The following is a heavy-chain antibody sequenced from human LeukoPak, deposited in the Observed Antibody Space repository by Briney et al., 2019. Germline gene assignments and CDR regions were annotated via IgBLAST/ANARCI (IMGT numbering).Heavy chain of an antibody. CDR3: ARSDYVWGSYRPIPTYFDY. CDR2: INAGNGNT. Sequence: ASVKVSCKASGYTFTNYAMHWVRQAPGQRLEWMGWINAGNGNTQYSQKFRGRVTITRDTSANTAYMELSSLRSEDTSVYYCARSDYVWGSYRPIPTYFDYWGQETLVTVSS. D-gene: IGHD3-16*02. V-gene: IGHV1-3*01. J-gene: IGHJ4*02. CDR1: GYTFTNYA.